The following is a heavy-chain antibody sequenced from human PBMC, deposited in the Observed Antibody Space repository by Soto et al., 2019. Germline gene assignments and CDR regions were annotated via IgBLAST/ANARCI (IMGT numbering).Heavy chain of an antibody. Sequence: LRLSCAASEFTFSDYYMSWIRQAPGRGLEWVSYISSSGSIINYADSVKGRFTISRDNAKNSLYLQMQSLRAEDTAVYYCAREVSLWGGSLVGPGYNYDMDAGGKGATVKVAS. J-gene: IGHJ6*03. D-gene: IGHD3-3*01. V-gene: IGHV3-11*01. CDR3: AREVSLWGGSLVGPGYNYDMDA. CDR1: EFTFSDYY. CDR2: ISSSGSII.